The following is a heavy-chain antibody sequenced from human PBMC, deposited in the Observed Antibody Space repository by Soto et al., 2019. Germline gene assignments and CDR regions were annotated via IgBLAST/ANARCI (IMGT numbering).Heavy chain of an antibody. CDR2: IIPIFGTA. Sequence: QVQLVQSGAEVKKPGSSVKVSCKASGGTFSSYAISWVRQAPGQGLEWMGGIIPIFGTANYAEKFQGRVTITADESTSTAYMERSSLRSEDTAVYYCARETYCGGDCYPMGIDSWGQGTLVTVSS. V-gene: IGHV1-69*12. J-gene: IGHJ4*02. CDR3: ARETYCGGDCYPMGIDS. CDR1: GGTFSSYA. D-gene: IGHD2-21*02.